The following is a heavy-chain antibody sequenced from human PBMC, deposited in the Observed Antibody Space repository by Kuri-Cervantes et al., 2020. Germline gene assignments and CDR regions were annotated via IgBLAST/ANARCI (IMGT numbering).Heavy chain of an antibody. J-gene: IGHJ5*02. Sequence: ASVKVSCKASGYTFTSYGISWVRQAPGQGLDWMGWINPNSGGTNYAQKFQGRVTMTRDTSISTACMELSRLRSDDTAVYYCARDPKRARWVVGLLQLPTGYWFDPWGQGTLVTVSS. D-gene: IGHD3-22*01. CDR1: GYTFTSYG. CDR2: INPNSGGT. CDR3: ARDPKRARWVVGLLQLPTGYWFDP. V-gene: IGHV1-2*02.